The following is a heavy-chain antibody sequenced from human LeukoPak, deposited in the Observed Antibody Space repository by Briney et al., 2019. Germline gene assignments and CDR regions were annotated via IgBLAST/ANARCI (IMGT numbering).Heavy chain of an antibody. J-gene: IGHJ4*02. CDR3: ASVVLGGG. D-gene: IGHD3-16*01. V-gene: IGHV3-21*01. CDR1: GFTFSSYS. Sequence: GGSLRLSCSASGFTFSSYSMNWVRQAPGKGLEWVSSISSSSSYIYYADSVKGRFTISRGNAKNSLYLQMNSLRAEDTAVYYCASVVLGGGWGQGTLVTVSS. CDR2: ISSSSSYI.